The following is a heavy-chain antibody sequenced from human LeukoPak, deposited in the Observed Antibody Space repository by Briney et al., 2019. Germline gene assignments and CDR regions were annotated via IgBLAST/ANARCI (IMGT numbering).Heavy chain of an antibody. J-gene: IGHJ4*02. CDR1: GGSISSGGYS. CDR2: IYYSGST. Sequence: SETLSLTCAVSGGSISSGGYSWSWIRQPPGNGLEWIGYIYYSGSTYYNPSLKSRVTISVDTSKNQFSLKLSSVTAADTAVYYCARVRSSSSWYYFDYWGQGTLVTVSS. CDR3: ARVRSSSSWYYFDY. D-gene: IGHD6-13*01. V-gene: IGHV4-30-4*07.